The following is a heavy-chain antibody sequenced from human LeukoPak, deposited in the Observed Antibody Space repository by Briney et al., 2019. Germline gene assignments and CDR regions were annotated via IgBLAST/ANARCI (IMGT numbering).Heavy chain of an antibody. J-gene: IGHJ5*02. CDR1: GGSISSYY. D-gene: IGHD1-1*01. CDR2: IYTSGST. CDR3: ARLNERPT. V-gene: IGHV4-4*09. Sequence: SETLSLTCTVSGGSISSYYWSWLRQPPGKGLEWIGYIYTSGSTNYNPSLKSRVTISVDTSKNQFSLKLSSVTAADTAVYYCARLNERPTWGQGTLVTVSS.